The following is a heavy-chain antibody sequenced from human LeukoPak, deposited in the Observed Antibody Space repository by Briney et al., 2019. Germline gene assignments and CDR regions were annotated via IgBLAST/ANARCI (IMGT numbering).Heavy chain of an antibody. CDR1: GGSISSYY. CDR3: ASYPVSGSYYDY. V-gene: IGHV4-59*08. D-gene: IGHD1-26*01. J-gene: IGHJ4*02. CDR2: IYYSGST. Sequence: SETLSLTCTVSGGSISSYYWSWIRQPPGKGLEWIGYIYYSGSTNYNPYLKSRVTISVDTSKNQFSLKLSSVTAADTAVYYCASYPVSGSYYDYWGQGTLVTVSS.